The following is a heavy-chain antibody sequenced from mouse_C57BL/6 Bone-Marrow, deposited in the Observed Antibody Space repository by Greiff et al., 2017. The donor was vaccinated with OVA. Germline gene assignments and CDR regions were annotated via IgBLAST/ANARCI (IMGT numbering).Heavy chain of an antibody. J-gene: IGHJ3*01. CDR1: GYSITSCYY. CDR3: ARGEAYYSNYALAY. CDR2: ISYDGSN. D-gene: IGHD2-5*01. V-gene: IGHV3-6*01. Sequence: EVQLLESGPGLVKPSQSLSLTCSVTGYSITSCYYWNWIRQFPGNKLEWMGYISYDGSNNYNPSLKNRISLTRDTSKNPFCLKLNSVTTEDTATYDCARGEAYYSNYALAYWGQGTLVTVSA.